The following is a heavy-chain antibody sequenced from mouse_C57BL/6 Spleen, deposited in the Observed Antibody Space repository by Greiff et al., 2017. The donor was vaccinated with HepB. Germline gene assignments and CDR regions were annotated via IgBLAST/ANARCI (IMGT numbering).Heavy chain of an antibody. D-gene: IGHD2-3*01. V-gene: IGHV1-85*01. J-gene: IGHJ2*01. CDR2: IYPRDGST. Sequence: QVQLQQSGPELVKPGASVKLSCKASGYTFTSYDIHWVKQRPGQGLEWIGWIYPRDGSTKYNEKFKGKATLTVDTSSSPAYMELHRLTSEDSAVYFCARRYDGYYGSPPFDCWGQGTTLTVSS. CDR3: ARRYDGYYGSPPFDC. CDR1: GYTFTSYD.